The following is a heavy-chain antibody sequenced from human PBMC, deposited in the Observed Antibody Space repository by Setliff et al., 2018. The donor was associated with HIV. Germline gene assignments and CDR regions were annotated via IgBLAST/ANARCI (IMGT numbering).Heavy chain of an antibody. CDR2: IYTSGST. V-gene: IGHV4-61*02. CDR1: GGSISSGTYY. CDR3: ARGYSGYVGFTSMDV. J-gene: IGHJ6*02. Sequence: PSEALSLTCTVSGGSISSGTYYWSWIRQPAGKGLEWIGRIYTSGSTNYNPSLKTRVTLSGDTAKNQSSLRLSSVTAADTAVYYCARGYSGYVGFTSMDVWGQGTTVTVSS. D-gene: IGHD1-26*01.